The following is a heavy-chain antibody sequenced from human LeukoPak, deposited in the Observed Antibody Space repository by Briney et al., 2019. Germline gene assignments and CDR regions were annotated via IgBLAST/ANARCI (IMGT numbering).Heavy chain of an antibody. V-gene: IGHV3-23*01. CDR1: GFTFSSYA. CDR3: AKLNMPYCSSPSCYTFDY. CDR2: ISGSGGST. D-gene: IGHD2-2*02. J-gene: IGHJ4*02. Sequence: GGSLRLSCAASGFTFSSYAMSWVRQAPGKGLEWVSAISGSGGSTYYADSVKGRFTISRDNSKNTLYLQMNSLRAEDTAVYYCAKLNMPYCSSPSCYTFDYWGQGTLVTVSS.